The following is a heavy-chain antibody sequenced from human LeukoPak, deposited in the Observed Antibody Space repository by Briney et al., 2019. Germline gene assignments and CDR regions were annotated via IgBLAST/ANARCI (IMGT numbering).Heavy chain of an antibody. J-gene: IGHJ5*02. CDR3: ARRFRGYCSGGSCQGNWFDP. CDR2: IQYDGTYK. D-gene: IGHD2-15*01. Sequence: GGSLRLSCAASGFTFSSYGMHWVRQAPGKGLEWVAFIQYDGTYKYYADSVKGRLTTSRDNSKNTLYLQINRLRAEDTAVYYCARRFRGYCSGGSCQGNWFDPWGQGTLVTVSS. CDR1: GFTFSSYG. V-gene: IGHV3-30*02.